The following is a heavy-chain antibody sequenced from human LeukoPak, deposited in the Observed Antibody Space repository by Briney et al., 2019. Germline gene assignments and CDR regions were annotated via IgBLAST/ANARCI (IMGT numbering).Heavy chain of an antibody. Sequence: GGSLRLSCAASGFTFSRYSMPWVRQAPGKGLEWVSSISSSSNYIYYTDSVKGRFTISRDNAWNSLSLQMNSLRAEDTAVYYCARFYGDYYGYYDYWGQGTLVTVSS. V-gene: IGHV3-21*01. D-gene: IGHD4-17*01. CDR2: ISSSSNYI. CDR3: ARFYGDYYGYYDY. CDR1: GFTFSRYS. J-gene: IGHJ4*02.